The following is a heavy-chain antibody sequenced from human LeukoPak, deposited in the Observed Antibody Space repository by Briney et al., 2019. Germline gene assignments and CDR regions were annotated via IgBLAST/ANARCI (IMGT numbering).Heavy chain of an antibody. CDR2: LYASGGT. CDR1: RDSIGSFY. CDR3: ARVFSTSCYDY. D-gene: IGHD2-2*01. Sequence: SETLSLTCTVSRDSIGSFYWSWIRQPAGKGLEWIGRLYASGGTSYNPSLKSRVTISVDTSKNQFSLKLSSVTAADTAVYYCARVFSTSCYDYWGQGTLVTVSS. V-gene: IGHV4-4*07. J-gene: IGHJ4*02.